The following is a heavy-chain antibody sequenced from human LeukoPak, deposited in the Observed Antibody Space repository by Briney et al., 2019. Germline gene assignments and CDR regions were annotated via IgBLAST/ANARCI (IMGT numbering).Heavy chain of an antibody. D-gene: IGHD3-22*01. CDR1: GGIISSSSYY. Sequence: SETPSLTCAVSGGIISSSSYYWGWIRQPPGKGLEWIGSLYYGGSTYYNPSLKSRVAISVDTSKNHLSLKLSSVTAADTAVYYCARLDYDSSGYYFFEYWGRGTLVTVSS. J-gene: IGHJ4*02. CDR3: ARLDYDSSGYYFFEY. V-gene: IGHV4-39*02. CDR2: LYYGGST.